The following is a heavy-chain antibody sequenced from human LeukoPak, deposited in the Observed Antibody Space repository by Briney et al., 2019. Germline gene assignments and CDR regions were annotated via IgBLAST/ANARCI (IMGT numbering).Heavy chain of an antibody. CDR2: INQDGSEN. CDR3: AKGKGYNWNDY. J-gene: IGHJ4*02. CDR1: GLTFSKYW. Sequence: GGSLRLSCAASGLTFSKYWLTWVRQAPGKGLEWVANINQDGSENNYVDSVKGRFTISRDNAKSSLYLQMNSLKDEDTAVYHCAKGKGYNWNDYWGQGTLVTVSS. D-gene: IGHD1-20*01. V-gene: IGHV3-7*03.